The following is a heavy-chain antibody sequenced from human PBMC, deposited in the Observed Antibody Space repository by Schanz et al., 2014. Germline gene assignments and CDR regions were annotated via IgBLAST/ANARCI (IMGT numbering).Heavy chain of an antibody. CDR3: ARGTPFLCDY. V-gene: IGHV3-53*01. CDR2: ISIRGGNT. J-gene: IGHJ4*02. D-gene: IGHD3-16*01. CDR1: GFSVSTNY. Sequence: EVQLVESGGGLIQPGGSLRLSCAVSGFSVSTNYMSWVRQAPGKGLEWVSSISIRGGNTYYTDSVKGRFTISRDNSKNTLDLQMSSLRAEDTAVYYCARGTPFLCDYWGQGTLVTVSS.